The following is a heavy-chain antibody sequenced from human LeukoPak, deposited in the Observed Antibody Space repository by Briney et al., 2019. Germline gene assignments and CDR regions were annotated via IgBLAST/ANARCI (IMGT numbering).Heavy chain of an antibody. CDR2: IYYSGST. CDR1: GGSISSGGYY. CDR3: ATGATATYDATDV. Sequence: SETLSLTCTVSGGSISSGGYYWSWIRQHPGKGLEWIGYIYYSGSTYYNPSLKSRVTISVDTSKNQFSLKLSSVTAADTAVYYGATGATATYDATDVWGQGTPVTVSS. D-gene: IGHD4-17*01. V-gene: IGHV4-31*03. J-gene: IGHJ6*02.